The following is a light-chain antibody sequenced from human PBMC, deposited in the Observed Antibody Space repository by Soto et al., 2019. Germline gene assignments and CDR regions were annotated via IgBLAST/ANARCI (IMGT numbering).Light chain of an antibody. Sequence: DIQMTQSPSSLSASVGDRVTITCRASQGISNFLDWYQQKPGKVPKLLISAASTWPSGIPSRFSGSGSGTDFTLTITSLQPEDVATYYCQQYSSVITFGQGTRLEIK. V-gene: IGKV1-27*01. CDR2: AAS. CDR1: QGISNF. CDR3: QQYSSVIT. J-gene: IGKJ5*01.